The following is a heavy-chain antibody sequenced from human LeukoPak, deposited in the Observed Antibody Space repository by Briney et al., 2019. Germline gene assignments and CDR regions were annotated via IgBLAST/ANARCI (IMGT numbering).Heavy chain of an antibody. Sequence: SETLSLTCTVSGGSISSSSYYWGWIRQPPGKGLEWIGSIYYSGSTNYNPSLKSRVTISVDTSKNQFSLKLSSVTAADTAVYYCARDHHYYDSSGSYDAFDIWGQGAMVTVSS. CDR2: IYYSGST. CDR1: GGSISSSSYY. J-gene: IGHJ3*02. CDR3: ARDHHYYDSSGSYDAFDI. V-gene: IGHV4-39*07. D-gene: IGHD3-22*01.